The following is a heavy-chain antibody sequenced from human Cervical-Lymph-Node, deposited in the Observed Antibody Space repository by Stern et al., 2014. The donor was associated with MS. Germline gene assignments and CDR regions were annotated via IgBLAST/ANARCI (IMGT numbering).Heavy chain of an antibody. CDR1: GGSVSGYY. J-gene: IGHJ4*02. V-gene: IGHV4-59*02. Sequence: QVQLQESGPGLVKPSETLSLTCTVSGGSVSGYYWSWIRQPPGKGLELIWYIYYSGTTNYNPSLKSRLAMSLDTSKNQFSLKLNSVTAADTAVYYCARGGRWEPDFDYWGQGTLVTVSS. CDR2: IYYSGTT. D-gene: IGHD1-26*01. CDR3: ARGGRWEPDFDY.